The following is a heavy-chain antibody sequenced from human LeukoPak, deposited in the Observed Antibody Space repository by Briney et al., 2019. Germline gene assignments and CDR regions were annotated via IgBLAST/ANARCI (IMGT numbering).Heavy chain of an antibody. CDR2: ISSSSSYI. D-gene: IGHD5-12*01. CDR3: ARAYRGYDDAFDI. CDR1: GFTFSSYS. V-gene: IGHV3-21*01. J-gene: IGHJ3*02. Sequence: GGSLRLSCAASGFTFSSYSMNCVRQAPGKGLEWVSSISSSSSYIYYADSVKGRFTISRDNAKNSLYLQMNSLRAEDTAVYYCARAYRGYDDAFDIWGQGTMVTVSS.